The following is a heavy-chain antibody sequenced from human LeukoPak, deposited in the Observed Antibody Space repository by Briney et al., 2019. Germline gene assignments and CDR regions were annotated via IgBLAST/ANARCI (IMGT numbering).Heavy chain of an antibody. D-gene: IGHD4-17*01. CDR2: ISSISTTI. J-gene: IGHJ4*02. Sequence: GVSLRLSCTASGFSFSSYDMNWVRQAPGRELEWVSHISSISTTIYYTDSVKGRFTISRDNAKNSLYLQMNSLRVEDTGVYYCASLYGEILDYWGQGTLVTVSS. CDR1: GFSFSSYD. V-gene: IGHV3-48*01. CDR3: ASLYGEILDY.